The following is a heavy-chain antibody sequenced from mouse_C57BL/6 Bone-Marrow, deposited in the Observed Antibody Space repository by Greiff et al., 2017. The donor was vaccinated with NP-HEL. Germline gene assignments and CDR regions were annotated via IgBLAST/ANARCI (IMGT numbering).Heavy chain of an antibody. CDR1: GYAFSSSW. J-gene: IGHJ3*01. V-gene: IGHV1-82*01. CDR3: AKGNWETPFAY. CDR2: IYPGDGDT. D-gene: IGHD4-1*01. Sequence: VQLQQSGPELVKPGASVKISCKASGYAFSSSWMNWVKQRPGKGLEWIGRIYPGDGDTNYNGKFKGKATLTADKSSSTAYMQLSSLTSEDSAVYFCAKGNWETPFAYWGQGTLVTVSA.